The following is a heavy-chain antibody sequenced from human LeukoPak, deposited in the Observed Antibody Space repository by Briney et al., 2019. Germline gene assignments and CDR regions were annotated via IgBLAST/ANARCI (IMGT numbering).Heavy chain of an antibody. V-gene: IGHV3-21*01. CDR3: ARATTFPELADY. Sequence: GGSLRLSCAASGFTFSSYSMNWVRQAPWKGLEWVSSISSSSSYIYYADSVKGRFTISRDNAKNSLYLQMNSLRAEDTAVYYCARATTFPELADYWGQGTLVTVSS. D-gene: IGHD1-1*01. CDR1: GFTFSSYS. CDR2: ISSSSSYI. J-gene: IGHJ4*02.